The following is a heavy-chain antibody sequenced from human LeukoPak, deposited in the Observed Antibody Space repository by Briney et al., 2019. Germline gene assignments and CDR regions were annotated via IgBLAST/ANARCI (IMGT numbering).Heavy chain of an antibody. J-gene: IGHJ3*02. V-gene: IGHV3-30*18. CDR1: GFTFSSYG. CDR2: ISYDGSNK. D-gene: IGHD3-10*01. Sequence: GRSLRLSCAASGFTFSSYGMHWVRQAPGKGLEWVAVISYDGSNKYYADSVKGRFTISRDNSKNTLYLQMNSLRAEDTAVYYCAKDYGIWGQGTMVTVSS. CDR3: AKDYGI.